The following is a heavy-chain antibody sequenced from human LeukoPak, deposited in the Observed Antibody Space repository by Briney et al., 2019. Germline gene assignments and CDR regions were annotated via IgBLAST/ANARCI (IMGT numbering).Heavy chain of an antibody. CDR2: IYYSGST. Sequence: SETLSLTCTVSSGSISSYYWSWIRQPPGKGLEWTGYIYYSGSTNYNPSLKSRVTISVDTSKNQFSLKLSSVTAADTAVYYCARAERHIVVVTASYYFDYWGQGTLVTVSS. D-gene: IGHD2-21*02. J-gene: IGHJ4*02. V-gene: IGHV4-59*01. CDR1: SGSISSYY. CDR3: ARAERHIVVVTASYYFDY.